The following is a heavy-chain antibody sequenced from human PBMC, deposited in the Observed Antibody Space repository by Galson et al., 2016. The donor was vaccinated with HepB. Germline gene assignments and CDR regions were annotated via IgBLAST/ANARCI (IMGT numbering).Heavy chain of an antibody. CDR2: ISSDGNNK. CDR3: ATPLGYCSGGTCYGGYFYGMDV. V-gene: IGHV3-30*03. CDR1: GFTFSSFG. D-gene: IGHD2-15*01. J-gene: IGHJ6*02. Sequence: SLRLSCAASGFTFSSFGMHWVRQAPGKGLEWVAVISSDGNNKYFADSVKGRFTISRDNSENTLHLQMNSLRAEDTAVYYCATPLGYCSGGTCYGGYFYGMDVWGQGTTVIVSS.